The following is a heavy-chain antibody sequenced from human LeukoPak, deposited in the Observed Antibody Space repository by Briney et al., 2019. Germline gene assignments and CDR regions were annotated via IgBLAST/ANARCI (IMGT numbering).Heavy chain of an antibody. J-gene: IGHJ4*02. V-gene: IGHV7-4-1*02. CDR2: INTNTGNP. CDR1: GYTITSYA. D-gene: IGHD3-3*01. CDR3: ARTLPDYDFWSGYSDY. Sequence: ASVKVSCKASGYTITSYAMNWVRQAPGQGLEWMGWINTNTGNPTYAQGFTGRFVFSLDTSVSTAYLQISSLKAEDTAVYYCARTLPDYDFWSGYSDYWGQGTLVTVSS.